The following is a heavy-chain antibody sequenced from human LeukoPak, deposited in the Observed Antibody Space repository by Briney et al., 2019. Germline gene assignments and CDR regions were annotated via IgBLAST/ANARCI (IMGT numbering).Heavy chain of an antibody. V-gene: IGHV3-23*01. Sequence: GGSLRLSCAASGFTFSSYAMSWVRQAPGKGLEWVLAISGSGGSTYYADSVKGRFTISRDNSKNTLYLQMNSLRAEDTAVYYCAKGGAVAGIVDYWGQGTLVTVSS. CDR2: ISGSGGST. D-gene: IGHD6-19*01. CDR1: GFTFSSYA. J-gene: IGHJ4*02. CDR3: AKGGAVAGIVDY.